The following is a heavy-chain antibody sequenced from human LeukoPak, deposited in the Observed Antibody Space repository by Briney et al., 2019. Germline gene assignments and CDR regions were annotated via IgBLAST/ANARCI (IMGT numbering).Heavy chain of an antibody. J-gene: IGHJ5*02. CDR1: GFTFNIYA. CDR2: ISGSGGST. D-gene: IGHD4-11*01. CDR3: AKDAQRGFDYSNSLEH. Sequence: GGSLRLSCAASGFTFNIYAMSWVRHAPGKGLEWVSGISGSGGSTYYADSVKGRFTISRDNFKRTVSLEMNSLRAEDTAVYYCAKDAQRGFDYSNSLEHWGQGSLVIVSS. V-gene: IGHV3-23*01.